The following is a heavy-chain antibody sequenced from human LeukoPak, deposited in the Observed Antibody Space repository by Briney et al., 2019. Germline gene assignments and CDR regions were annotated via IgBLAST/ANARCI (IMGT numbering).Heavy chain of an antibody. J-gene: IGHJ4*02. CDR1: GGSISSSY. CDR2: ICYSGST. V-gene: IGHV4-59*12. D-gene: IGHD3-16*01. Sequence: SETLSLTCTVSGGSISSSYWSWIRKSPGKGLEWIGYICYSGSTNYNPSLQSRVTISVDTSKNQFSLKLSSVTAADTAVYYCARASNYDYVWGSSNWGQGTLVTVSS. CDR3: ARASNYDYVWGSSN.